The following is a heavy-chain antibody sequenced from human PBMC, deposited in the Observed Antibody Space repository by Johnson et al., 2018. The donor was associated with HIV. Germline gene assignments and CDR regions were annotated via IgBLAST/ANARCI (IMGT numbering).Heavy chain of an antibody. Sequence: VQLVESGGGLVQPGRSLRLSCAASGFTFDDYAMHWVRQAPGKGLEWVSGISWDSGTRGYADSVQGRFTISRDNAKNYLYLRMNSLRAEDTALYYCAKEGPTGAFDIWGQGTMVTVSS. CDR2: ISWDSGTR. V-gene: IGHV3-9*01. D-gene: IGHD1-14*01. J-gene: IGHJ3*02. CDR3: AKEGPTGAFDI. CDR1: GFTFDDYA.